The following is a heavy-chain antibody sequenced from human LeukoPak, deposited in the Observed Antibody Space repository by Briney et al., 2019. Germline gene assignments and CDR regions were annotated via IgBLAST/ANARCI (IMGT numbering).Heavy chain of an antibody. J-gene: IGHJ4*02. Sequence: SETLSLTCAVYGGSFGGYYWSWIRQPPGKGLEWIGEINHSGRTNYNPSLKSRVTISVDTSKNQFSLKLSSVTAADTAVYYCARLPPYCSSTSCYLGYFDYWGQGTLVTVSS. CDR2: INHSGRT. CDR1: GGSFGGYY. CDR3: ARLPPYCSSTSCYLGYFDY. V-gene: IGHV4-34*01. D-gene: IGHD2-2*01.